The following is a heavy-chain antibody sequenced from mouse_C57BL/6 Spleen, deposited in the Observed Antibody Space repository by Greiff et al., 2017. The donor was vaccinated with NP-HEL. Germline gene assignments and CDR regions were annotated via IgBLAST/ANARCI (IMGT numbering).Heavy chain of an antibody. CDR2: IYPGGGYT. V-gene: IGHV1-63*01. Sequence: QVQLKESGAELVRPGTSVKMSCKASGYTFTNYWIGWAKQRPGHGLEWIGDIYPGGGYTNYNEKFKGKATLTADKSSSTAYMQFSSLTSEDSAIYYCARSPITTVVARYFDVWGTGTTVTVSS. CDR1: GYTFTNYW. D-gene: IGHD1-1*01. J-gene: IGHJ1*03. CDR3: ARSPITTVVARYFDV.